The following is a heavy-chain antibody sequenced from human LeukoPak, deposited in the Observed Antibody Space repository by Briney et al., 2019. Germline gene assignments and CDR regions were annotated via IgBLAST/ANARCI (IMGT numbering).Heavy chain of an antibody. V-gene: IGHV1-18*01. J-gene: IGHJ3*02. D-gene: IGHD2-15*01. CDR1: GYTFSSYG. CDR2: ISAYNGNT. CDR3: VRTPHYCSGGSCYFDVFDI. Sequence: ASVKVSCKASGYTFSSYGITWVRQAPGQELEWKGWISAYNGNTNYAQKLQGRVTMTTDTSTSTAYMELRSLRSDDTAVYYYVRTPHYCSGGSCYFDVFDIWGQGTMVTVSS.